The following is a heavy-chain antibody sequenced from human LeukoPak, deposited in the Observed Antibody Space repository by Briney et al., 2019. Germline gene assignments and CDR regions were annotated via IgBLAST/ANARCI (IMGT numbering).Heavy chain of an antibody. V-gene: IGHV3-21*01. CDR1: GFTFSSYN. J-gene: IGHJ4*02. Sequence: GGSLRLSCTASGFTFSSYNMNWVRQTPGKGLEWVPSISSGSSYIYYADSMKGRFSISRDNAKNSLYLQMNSLRGEDTAVYYCARSGGGGSFDYWGQGTLVTVSS. CDR2: ISSGSSYI. CDR3: ARSGGGGSFDY. D-gene: IGHD3-16*01.